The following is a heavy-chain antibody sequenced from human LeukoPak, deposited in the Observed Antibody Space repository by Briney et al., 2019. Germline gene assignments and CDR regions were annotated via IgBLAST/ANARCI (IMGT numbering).Heavy chain of an antibody. Sequence: GGSLRLSCAASGFTFSSYAMSWVRQAPGKGLEWVSAISGSGGSTYYADSVKGRFTISRDNSKNTLYLQMNSLRAEDTAVYYCASGLDYYDSSGYHTFRYWGQGTLVTVSS. CDR2: ISGSGGST. CDR1: GFTFSSYA. J-gene: IGHJ4*02. CDR3: ASGLDYYDSSGYHTFRY. D-gene: IGHD3-22*01. V-gene: IGHV3-23*01.